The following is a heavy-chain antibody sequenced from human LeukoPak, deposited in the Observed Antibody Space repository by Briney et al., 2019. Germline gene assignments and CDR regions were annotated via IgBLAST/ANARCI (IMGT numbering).Heavy chain of an antibody. Sequence: GGSLRLSCAASGFTFSSYAMSWVRQAPGKGLEWVSAISGSGGSTYYADSVKGRFTISRDNSKNTLYLQVNSLRAEDTAVYYCAKPIGIAAAGTHYYYYYGMDVWGQGTTVTVSS. CDR3: AKPIGIAAAGTHYYYYYGMDV. CDR2: ISGSGGST. J-gene: IGHJ6*02. CDR1: GFTFSSYA. D-gene: IGHD6-13*01. V-gene: IGHV3-23*01.